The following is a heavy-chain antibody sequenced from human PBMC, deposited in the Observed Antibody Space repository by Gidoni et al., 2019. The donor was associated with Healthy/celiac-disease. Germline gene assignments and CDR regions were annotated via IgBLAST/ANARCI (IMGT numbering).Heavy chain of an antibody. D-gene: IGHD3-3*02. J-gene: IGHJ4*02. Sequence: EEQLLESGGGLVQPGGSLRLSCGASGFTFSSYAMSWVRQAPGKGLEWVSGISGSGGSTFYADSVKGRFAISRDNSKNTLYLQMNSLRAEDTAVYYCARRSPGLALDLDYWGQGTLVTVSS. CDR3: ARRSPGLALDLDY. V-gene: IGHV3-23*01. CDR2: ISGSGGST. CDR1: GFTFSSYA.